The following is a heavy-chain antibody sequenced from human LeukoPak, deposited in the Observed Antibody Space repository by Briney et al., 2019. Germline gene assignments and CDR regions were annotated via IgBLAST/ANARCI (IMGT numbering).Heavy chain of an antibody. Sequence: SETLSLTCAVYGGSFSGYYWSWIRQPPGKGLEWIGEINHSGSTNYNPSLKSRVTISVDTSKNQFSLKLSSVTAADTAVYYCARDGSVRLDTAMVPGGYWGQGTLVTVSS. CDR2: INHSGST. D-gene: IGHD5-18*01. V-gene: IGHV4-34*01. CDR1: GGSFSGYY. CDR3: ARDGSVRLDTAMVPGGY. J-gene: IGHJ4*02.